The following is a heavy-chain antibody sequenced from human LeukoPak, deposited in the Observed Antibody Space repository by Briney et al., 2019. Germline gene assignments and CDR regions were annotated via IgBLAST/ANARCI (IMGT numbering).Heavy chain of an antibody. CDR3: ASSNFSYYDFWSGYYSGSGWFDP. CDR2: IYYSGST. Sequence: SETLSLTCTVSGGSISSSSYYWGWIRQPPGKGLEWIGSIYYSGSTYYNPSLKSRVTISVDTSKNQFSLKLSSVTAADTAVYYCASSNFSYYDFWSGYYSGSGWFDPWGQGTLVTVSS. CDR1: GGSISSSSYY. J-gene: IGHJ5*02. D-gene: IGHD3-3*01. V-gene: IGHV4-39*07.